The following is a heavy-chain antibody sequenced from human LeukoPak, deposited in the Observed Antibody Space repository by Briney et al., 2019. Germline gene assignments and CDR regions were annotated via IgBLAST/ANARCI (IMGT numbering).Heavy chain of an antibody. Sequence: GGSLRLSCAASGFTFSSYWMHWVRQAPGKGLVWVSRINSDGSSTSYADSVKGRFTISRDNAKNTLYLQMNSLRAEDTAVYYCARGHPYGDYGKVWGQGTLVTVSS. J-gene: IGHJ4*02. CDR1: GFTFSSYW. V-gene: IGHV3-74*01. CDR3: ARGHPYGDYGKV. D-gene: IGHD4-17*01. CDR2: INSDGSST.